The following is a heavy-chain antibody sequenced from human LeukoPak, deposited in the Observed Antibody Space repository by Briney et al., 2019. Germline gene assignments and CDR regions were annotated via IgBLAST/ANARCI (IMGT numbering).Heavy chain of an antibody. D-gene: IGHD5/OR15-5a*01. CDR2: INSDGSST. J-gene: IGHJ6*03. Sequence: GGSLRLSCAASGFTFSSNWMDWVRQGPGKGLVWVSRINSDGSSTTYADSVKGRFTISRDNAKNTVYLQMNSLRADDTAVYYWGSSTVWYYYYYMDVWGKGTTVTVSS. V-gene: IGHV3-74*03. CDR1: GFTFSSNW. CDR3: GSSTVWYYYYYMDV.